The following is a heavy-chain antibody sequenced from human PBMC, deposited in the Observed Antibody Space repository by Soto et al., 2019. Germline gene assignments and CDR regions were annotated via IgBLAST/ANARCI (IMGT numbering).Heavy chain of an antibody. D-gene: IGHD6-6*01. CDR1: GFTLSGYA. V-gene: IGHV3-64*01. J-gene: IGHJ6*03. CDR3: ARRARPDFYYMDV. Sequence: EVQLAESGGGLAQPGGSLRLSCAASGFTLSGYAMDWVRQAPGKGLEYVSGISSNGVGTYYANSVQGRFTISRDNSKNTVDLQMGSLRPEDMAVYYCARRARPDFYYMDVGGKGTTVTVSS. CDR2: ISSNGVGT.